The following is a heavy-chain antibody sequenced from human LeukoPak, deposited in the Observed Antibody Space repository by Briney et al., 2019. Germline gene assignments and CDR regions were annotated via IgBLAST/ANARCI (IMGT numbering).Heavy chain of an antibody. D-gene: IGHD4-17*01. CDR3: AKGKFSLRTTVTPGY. CDR2: ISYDGSNK. CDR1: GFTFSSYG. Sequence: GGSLRLSCAASGFTFSSYGMHWVRQAPGKGLKWVAVISYDGSNKYYADSVKGRFTISRDNSKNTLYLQMNSLRAEDTAVYYCAKGKFSLRTTVTPGYWGQGTLVTVSS. V-gene: IGHV3-30*18. J-gene: IGHJ4*02.